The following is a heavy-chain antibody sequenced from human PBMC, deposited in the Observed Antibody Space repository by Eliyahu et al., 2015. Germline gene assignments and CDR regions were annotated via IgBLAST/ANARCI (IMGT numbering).Heavy chain of an antibody. Sequence: QVTLKESGPALVKPTQTLTLTCTFSGFSLSTSGMRVSWIRQPPGKALEWLARIDWDDDKFYSTSLKTRLTISKDTSKNQVVLTMTNMDPVDTATYYCAREQLEDYGMDVWGQGTTVTVSS. D-gene: IGHD6-6*01. CDR3: AREQLEDYGMDV. V-gene: IGHV2-70*04. CDR1: GFSLSTSGMR. J-gene: IGHJ6*02. CDR2: IDWDDDK.